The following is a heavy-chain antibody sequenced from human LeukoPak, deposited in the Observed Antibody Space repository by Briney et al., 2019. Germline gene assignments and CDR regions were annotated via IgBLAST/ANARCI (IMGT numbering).Heavy chain of an antibody. J-gene: IGHJ4*02. Sequence: ASVKVSCKASGYTFTSYGISWVRQAPGQGLEWMGWISAYNGNTNYAQKLQGRVTMTTDTSTSTAYMELRSLRSDDTAVYYCARVGGLYDFWSGRQLDYWGQGTLVTVSS. CDR3: ARVGGLYDFWSGRQLDY. V-gene: IGHV1-18*01. D-gene: IGHD3-3*01. CDR2: ISAYNGNT. CDR1: GYTFTSYG.